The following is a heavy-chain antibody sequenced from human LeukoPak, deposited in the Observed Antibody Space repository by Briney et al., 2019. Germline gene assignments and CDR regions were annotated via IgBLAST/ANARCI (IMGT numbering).Heavy chain of an antibody. Sequence: KPGGSLRLSCAASGFTFSSYSMNWVRQAPGKGLEWVSSISSSSSYIYYADSVKGRFTISRDNAKNSLYLQMNSLRDEDTAVYYCAREDPPVQLWPYWGQGTLVTVSS. V-gene: IGHV3-21*01. CDR2: ISSSSSYI. J-gene: IGHJ4*02. D-gene: IGHD5-18*01. CDR1: GFTFSSYS. CDR3: AREDPPVQLWPY.